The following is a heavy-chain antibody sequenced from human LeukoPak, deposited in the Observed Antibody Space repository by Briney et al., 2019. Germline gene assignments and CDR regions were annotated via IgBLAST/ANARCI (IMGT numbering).Heavy chain of an antibody. V-gene: IGHV1-2*02. CDR3: ARDPADGTGTGH. Sequence: GASVKVSCKTSGYTFTDYYMHWVRQAPGQGLEGMGWINSNSGGTNYAQKFQGRVTMTRDTSISTAYMELGRLKSDDTAVYYCARDPADGTGTGHWGQGTLVTVSS. CDR1: GYTFTDYY. J-gene: IGHJ4*02. D-gene: IGHD1-14*01. CDR2: INSNSGGT.